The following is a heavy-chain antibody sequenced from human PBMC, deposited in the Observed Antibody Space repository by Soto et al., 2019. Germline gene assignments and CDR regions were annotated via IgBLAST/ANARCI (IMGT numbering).Heavy chain of an antibody. D-gene: IGHD3-3*01. V-gene: IGHV3-23*01. CDR3: AKCIMIFGVVPVTGTDV. CDR2: ISGSGGST. Sequence: PGGSLRLSCAASGFTFSSYAMSWVRQAPGKGLEWASAISGSGGSTYYADSVKGRFTISRDNSKNTLYLQMNSLRAEDTAVYYCAKCIMIFGVVPVTGTDVWGQGPTVTVSS. J-gene: IGHJ6*02. CDR1: GFTFSSYA.